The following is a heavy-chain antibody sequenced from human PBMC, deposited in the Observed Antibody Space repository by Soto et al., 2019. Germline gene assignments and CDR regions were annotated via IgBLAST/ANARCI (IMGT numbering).Heavy chain of an antibody. V-gene: IGHV1-24*01. J-gene: IGHJ4*02. D-gene: IGHD2-21*01. CDR1: GYTLTELS. Sequence: RASVKVSCKVSGYTLTELSMHWVRQAPGKGLEWMGYFDPEDGETTYAQKFQGRVTMTKDTSTDTAYMELSSLRSEDTAVYYCATGFCGGECFRFDYWGQGTLVTVSS. CDR2: FDPEDGET. CDR3: ATGFCGGECFRFDY.